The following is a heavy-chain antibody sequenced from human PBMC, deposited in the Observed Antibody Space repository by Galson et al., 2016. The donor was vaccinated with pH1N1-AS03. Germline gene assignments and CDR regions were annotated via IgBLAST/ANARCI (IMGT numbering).Heavy chain of an antibody. J-gene: IGHJ5*01. CDR1: GASVSSGGDY. CDR3: TRGKEKGRVIVPTVLFYFDS. Sequence: TLSLTCIVSGASVSSGGDYWSWIRQPAGKGLEWLGRINNRGNTKYNPSLESRVVMSADPSRNQFSLRLSAVTAADTAVYYCTRGKEKGRVIVPTVLFYFDSWGQGKLVTVAS. V-gene: IGHV4-61*02. D-gene: IGHD2-21*01. CDR2: INNRGNT.